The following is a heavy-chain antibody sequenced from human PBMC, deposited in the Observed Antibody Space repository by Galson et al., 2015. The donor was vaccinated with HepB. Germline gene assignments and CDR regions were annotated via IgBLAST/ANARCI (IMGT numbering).Heavy chain of an antibody. CDR2: IKTKTDGGTT. Sequence: SLRLSCAASGLIFSNAWMNWVRQAPGKGLEWVGRIKTKTDGGTTDYAAPVKGRFTISRDDSKDTLYLQMNSLKTEDTGVYYCIHYGSGSYSTDYWGPGTLVTVSS. CDR1: GLIFSNAW. D-gene: IGHD3-10*01. V-gene: IGHV3-15*07. CDR3: IHYGSGSYSTDY. J-gene: IGHJ4*02.